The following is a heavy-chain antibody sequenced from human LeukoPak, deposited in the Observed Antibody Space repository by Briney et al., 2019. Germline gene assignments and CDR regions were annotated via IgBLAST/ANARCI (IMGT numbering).Heavy chain of an antibody. J-gene: IGHJ5*02. V-gene: IGHV1-46*01. CDR3: ARGYCSGGSCSYTIDNWFDP. CDR2: INPSGGST. D-gene: IGHD2-15*01. Sequence: ASVKVSCKASGYTFTSYYMHWVRQAPGQGLEWMGIINPSGGSTSYAQKFQGRVTMTTDTSTSTAYMELRSLRSDDTAVYYCARGYCSGGSCSYTIDNWFDPWGQGTLVTVSS. CDR1: GYTFTSYY.